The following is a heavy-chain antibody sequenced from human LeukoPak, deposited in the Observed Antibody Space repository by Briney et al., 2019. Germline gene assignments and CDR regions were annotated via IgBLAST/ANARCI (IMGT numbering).Heavy chain of an antibody. D-gene: IGHD3-9*01. CDR3: ARGKLLYFDFDY. CDR2: IYSGGST. CDR1: GFTVSSNY. V-gene: IGHV3-66*01. Sequence: PGGSLRLSCAASGFTVSSNYMSWVRQAPGKGLEWVSVIYSGGSTYYADSVKGRFTISRDNAKNSPYLQMNSLRAEDTAVYFCARGKLLYFDFDYWGQGTLVTVSS. J-gene: IGHJ4*02.